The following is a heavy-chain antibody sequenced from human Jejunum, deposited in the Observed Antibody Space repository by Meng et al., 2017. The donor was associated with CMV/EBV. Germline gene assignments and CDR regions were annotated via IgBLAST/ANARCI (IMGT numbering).Heavy chain of an antibody. CDR2: ISYSGST. J-gene: IGHJ4*02. D-gene: IGHD6-25*01. CDR3: ASGGYNRPLDY. Sequence: TCTVSGGSISSYYWSWIRQPPGKGLAWIGYISYSGSTNYNPSLKSRVTISVDTSKNQFSLKLWSVTAADTAVYYCASGGYNRPLDYWGQGTLVTVSS. V-gene: IGHV4-59*01. CDR1: GGSISSYY.